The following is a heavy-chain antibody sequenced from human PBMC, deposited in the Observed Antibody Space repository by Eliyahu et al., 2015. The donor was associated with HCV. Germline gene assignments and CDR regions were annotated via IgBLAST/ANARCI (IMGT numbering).Heavy chain of an antibody. V-gene: IGHV1-69*01. Sequence: QVQLVQSGAEVKKPGSSVKVSCKASGGTFSSXAIXWVRQAPGQGLEWMGGIIPIFGTANYAQKFQGRVTITADESTSTAYMELSSLRSEDTAVYYCARDNYDYVWGSYRSYYYYYYYMDVWGKGTTVTVSS. J-gene: IGHJ6*03. CDR3: ARDNYDYVWGSYRSYYYYYYYMDV. CDR2: IIPIFGTA. CDR1: GGTFSSXA. D-gene: IGHD3-16*02.